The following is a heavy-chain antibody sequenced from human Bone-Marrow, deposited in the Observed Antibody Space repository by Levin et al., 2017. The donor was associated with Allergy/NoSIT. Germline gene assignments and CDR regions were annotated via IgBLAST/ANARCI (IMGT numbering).Heavy chain of an antibody. V-gene: IGHV5-51*01. CDR3: ARQCDYDDSVDY. CDR2: IYPGDSDT. D-gene: IGHD4-17*01. J-gene: IGHJ4*02. Sequence: GESLKISCKGSGYKFTSHWIGWVRQMPGKGLEWMGIIYPGDSDTRYSPSFQGQVTFSADKSINTAYLQWSSLKASDTAMYYCARQCDYDDSVDYWGQGTLVTVSS. CDR1: GYKFTSHW.